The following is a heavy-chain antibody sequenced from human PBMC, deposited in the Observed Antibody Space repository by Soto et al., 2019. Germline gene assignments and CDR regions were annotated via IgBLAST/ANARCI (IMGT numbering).Heavy chain of an antibody. V-gene: IGHV1-18*01. J-gene: IGHJ6*02. D-gene: IGHD3-10*01. CDR2: ISTYNGNT. Sequence: ASVKVSCKASGYTFTSYGFTWVRQAPGQGLEWMGWISTYNGNTNYAQKFQGRVTMTTDTSTSIVYMELRSLRSDDTAVYYCVRYKRLSFGELIMDVCGQGSTVIVSS. CDR1: GYTFTSYG. CDR3: VRYKRLSFGELIMDV.